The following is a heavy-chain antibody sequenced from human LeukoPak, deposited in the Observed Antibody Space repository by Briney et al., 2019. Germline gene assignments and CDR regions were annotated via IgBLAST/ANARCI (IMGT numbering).Heavy chain of an antibody. CDR3: ARSYTAMVTGYYYYMDV. J-gene: IGHJ6*03. D-gene: IGHD5-18*01. CDR2: MNPNSGNT. Sequence: GASVKGSCKASGYTFTSYDINWVRQATGQGLEWMGWMNPNSGNTGYAQKFQGRVTITRNTSISTAYMELSSLRSEDTAVYYCARSYTAMVTGYYYYMDVWGKGTTVTVSS. V-gene: IGHV1-8*03. CDR1: GYTFTSYD.